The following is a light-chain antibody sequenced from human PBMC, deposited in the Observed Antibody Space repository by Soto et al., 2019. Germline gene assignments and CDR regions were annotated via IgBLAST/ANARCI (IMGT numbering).Light chain of an antibody. V-gene: IGLV2-14*01. J-gene: IGLJ1*01. Sequence: QSALTQPASVSGSPGQSITISCAGTSSDVGGYNYVSWYQQHPGKAPKLMIYEVSNRPSGVSNRFSGSKSGNTASLTISGLQAEDEADYYCRSYTSSSTTYVFGTGTKVT. CDR3: RSYTSSSTTYV. CDR1: SSDVGGYNY. CDR2: EVS.